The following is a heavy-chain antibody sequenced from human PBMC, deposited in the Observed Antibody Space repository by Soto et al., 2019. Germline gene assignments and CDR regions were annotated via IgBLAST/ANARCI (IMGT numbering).Heavy chain of an antibody. Sequence: GGSLRLSCAASGFTFSNYLMDWVRQAPGKGLEWVANINQDGSEKHYVDSVKGRFTISRDNAKNSLYLQMSSLTAEDSALYYCSTSLNYWGQGTLVTVSS. CDR2: INQDGSEK. CDR3: STSLNY. CDR1: GFTFSNYL. J-gene: IGHJ4*02. V-gene: IGHV3-7*01.